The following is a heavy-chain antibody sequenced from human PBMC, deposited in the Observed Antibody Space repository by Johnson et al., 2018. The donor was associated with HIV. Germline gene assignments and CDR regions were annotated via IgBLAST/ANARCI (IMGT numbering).Heavy chain of an antibody. CDR1: GLSFSNFG. J-gene: IGHJ3*01. Sequence: QVQLVESGGGVVQPGKSLTLSCVGSGLSFSNFGIHWVRQAPGKGPEWVAVISYDGNTTYYADSLKGRFTISRDNFRDTLYLQMNSLRTEDTAVYYCASGDDDGFWGQGTMVTVSS. D-gene: IGHD5-12*01. CDR3: ASGDDDGF. CDR2: ISYDGNTT. V-gene: IGHV3-30*03.